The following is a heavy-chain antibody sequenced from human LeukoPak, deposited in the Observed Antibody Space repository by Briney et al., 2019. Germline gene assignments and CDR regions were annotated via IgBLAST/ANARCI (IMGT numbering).Heavy chain of an antibody. CDR1: GYTFTGYY. CDR3: ARVVVGGSSGYYASGEGDY. J-gene: IGHJ4*02. D-gene: IGHD3-22*01. CDR2: INPNSGGT. Sequence: ASVKVSCKASGYTFTGYYMHWVRQAPGQGLEWMGWINPNSGGTNYAQKFQGRDTMTRDTSISTAYMELSRLRSDDTAVYYCARVVVGGSSGYYASGEGDYWGQGTLVTVSS. V-gene: IGHV1-2*02.